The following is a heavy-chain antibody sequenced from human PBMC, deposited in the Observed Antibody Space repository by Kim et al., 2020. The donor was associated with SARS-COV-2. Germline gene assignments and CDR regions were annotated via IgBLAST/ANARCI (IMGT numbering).Heavy chain of an antibody. CDR2: IYSGGST. J-gene: IGHJ4*02. CDR1: GFTVSSNY. V-gene: IGHV3-66*02. Sequence: GGSLRLSCAASGFTVSSNYMSWVRQAPGKGLEWVSVIYSGGSTYYADSVKGRFTISRDNSKNTLYLQMNSLRAEDTAVYYCARGGRQLWPRDFDYWGQGTLVTVSA. CDR3: ARGGRQLWPRDFDY. D-gene: IGHD5-18*01.